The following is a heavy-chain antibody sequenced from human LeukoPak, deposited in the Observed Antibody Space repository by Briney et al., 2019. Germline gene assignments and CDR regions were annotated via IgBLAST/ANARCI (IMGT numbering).Heavy chain of an antibody. CDR2: ITWNGGSV. CDR1: GFTFDDHA. V-gene: IGHV3-9*01. CDR3: AKGEILGGLTGWPSE. J-gene: IGHJ4*02. Sequence: GGSLRLSCAAAGFTFDDHAMHWVRQRPGKGLELVSSITWNGGSVGYADSVKGRFSISRDNAKNLVFLYMDSLRAEDTAFYYCAKGEILGGLTGWPSEWGQGTLVTVS. D-gene: IGHD3-9*01.